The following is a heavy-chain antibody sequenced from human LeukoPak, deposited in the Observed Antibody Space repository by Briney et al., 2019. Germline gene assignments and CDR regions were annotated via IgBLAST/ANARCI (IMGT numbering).Heavy chain of an antibody. V-gene: IGHV3-15*01. CDR1: GFTFSNAW. D-gene: IGHD3-9*01. CDR3: TTVHFDILTGIYMDV. Sequence: PGGSLRLSCAASGFTFSNAWMSWVRQAPGKGLEWVGRIKSKTDGGTTDYAAPVKGRFTISRDDSKNTLYLQMNSLKTEDTAVYYCTTVHFDILTGIYMDVWGKGTTVTISS. J-gene: IGHJ6*03. CDR2: IKSKTDGGTT.